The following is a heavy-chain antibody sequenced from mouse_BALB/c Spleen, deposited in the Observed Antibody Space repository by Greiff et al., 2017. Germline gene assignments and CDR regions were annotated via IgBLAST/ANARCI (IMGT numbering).Heavy chain of an antibody. J-gene: IGHJ4*01. V-gene: IGHV3-2*02. CDR2: ISYSGST. Sequence: EVKLEESGPGLVKPSQSLSLTCTVTGYSITSDYAWNWIRQFPGNKLEWMGYISYSGSTSYNPSLKSRISITRDTAKNQFFLQLNSVTTEDTATYDCARADYYGSSPFPMDYWGQGTSGSVSS. D-gene: IGHD1-1*01. CDR3: ARADYYGSSPFPMDY. CDR1: GYSITSDYA.